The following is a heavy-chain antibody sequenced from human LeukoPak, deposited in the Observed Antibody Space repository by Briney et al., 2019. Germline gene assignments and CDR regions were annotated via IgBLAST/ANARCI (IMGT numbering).Heavy chain of an antibody. J-gene: IGHJ6*03. D-gene: IGHD2-2*01. V-gene: IGHV5-51*01. CDR1: GYSFTSNW. CDR3: ARFAVVPPRAYYYYMDV. Sequence: PGESLKISCKGYGYSFTSNWIGWVRQMPGKGLEWMGIIYPDDSDTRYRPSFQGQVTISADKSISTAYLRWSSLKASDTAMYYCARFAVVPPRAYYYYMDVWGKGTTVTVSS. CDR2: IYPDDSDT.